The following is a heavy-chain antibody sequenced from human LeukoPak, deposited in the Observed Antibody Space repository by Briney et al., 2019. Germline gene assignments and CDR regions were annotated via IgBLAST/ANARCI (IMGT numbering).Heavy chain of an antibody. CDR1: GFTFSSYG. Sequence: GGSLRLSCAASGFTFSSYGMHWVRQAPGKGLEWVAFIRYDGSNKYYADSVKGRFTISRDNSKNTLYLQMNSLRAEDTAVYYCAREWDYYDRDDYWGQGTLVTVSS. CDR3: AREWDYYDRDDY. D-gene: IGHD3-22*01. CDR2: IRYDGSNK. V-gene: IGHV3-30*02. J-gene: IGHJ4*02.